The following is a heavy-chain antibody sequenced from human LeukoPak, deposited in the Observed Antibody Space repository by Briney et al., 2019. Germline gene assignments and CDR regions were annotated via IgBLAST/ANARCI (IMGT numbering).Heavy chain of an antibody. V-gene: IGHV4-39*01. D-gene: IGHD6-6*01. Sequence: SETLSLTCTVSGGSISSSSYYWGWIRQPPGKGLEWIGSIYHSGSTYYNPSLKSRVTISVDTSKNQFSLKLSSVTAADTAVYYCARLVAARWDYWGQGTLVTVSS. CDR1: GGSISSSSYY. CDR2: IYHSGST. J-gene: IGHJ4*02. CDR3: ARLVAARWDY.